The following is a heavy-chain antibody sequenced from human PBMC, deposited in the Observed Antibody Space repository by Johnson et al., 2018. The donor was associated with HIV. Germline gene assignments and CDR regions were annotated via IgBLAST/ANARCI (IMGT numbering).Heavy chain of an antibody. CDR2: INWNGGST. J-gene: IGHJ3*02. Sequence: MQLVESGGGLVKPGGSLRLSCAASGFTFDDYGMSWVRQAPGKGLDWVSGINWNGGSTDYGDSVKGRFTISRDNAKNSLYLQMNSLRDEDTAVYYCASAKSGSFDAFDIWGQGAMVTVSA. D-gene: IGHD1-26*01. V-gene: IGHV3-20*04. CDR1: GFTFDDYG. CDR3: ASAKSGSFDAFDI.